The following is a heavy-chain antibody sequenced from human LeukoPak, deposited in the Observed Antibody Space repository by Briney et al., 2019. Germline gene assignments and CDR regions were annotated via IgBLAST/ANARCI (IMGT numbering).Heavy chain of an antibody. D-gene: IGHD6-19*01. V-gene: IGHV3-30*02. Sequence: QSGGSLRLSCAASGFAFSSYGMHWVRQAPGKGLEWVAYIHYDSSTEDYADSVKGRFTISRDNSKNTLFLQMNSLRNEDTAVYYCARARPPQWLLQSCAFDIWGQGTVVTVSS. J-gene: IGHJ3*02. CDR1: GFAFSSYG. CDR2: IHYDSSTE. CDR3: ARARPPQWLLQSCAFDI.